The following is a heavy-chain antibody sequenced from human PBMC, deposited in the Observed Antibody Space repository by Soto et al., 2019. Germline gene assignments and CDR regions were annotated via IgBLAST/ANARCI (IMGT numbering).Heavy chain of an antibody. V-gene: IGHV3-33*01. J-gene: IGHJ4*02. CDR2: IWYDGSNK. CDR1: GFTFSSYG. Sequence: QVQLVESGGGVVQPGRSLRLSCAASGFTFSSYGMHWVRQAPGKGLEWVAVIWYDGSNKYYADSVKGRFTISRDNSKNTLYLQMNSLRAEDTAVYYCASELEGQYYFDYWGQGTLVTVSS. D-gene: IGHD3-3*01. CDR3: ASELEGQYYFDY.